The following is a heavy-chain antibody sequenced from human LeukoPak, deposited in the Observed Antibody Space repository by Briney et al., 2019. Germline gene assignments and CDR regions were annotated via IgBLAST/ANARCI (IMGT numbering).Heavy chain of an antibody. CDR2: VYPSGIA. CDR3: ARGPSGGANNWYDP. V-gene: IGHV4-59*01. J-gene: IGHJ5*02. Sequence: SETLSLTCSVSGGSISSYYWSWIRQPPGKRLEWIGYVYPSGIASYNPSLKSRVTISVDVSKNQFTLKLSSVTAADTAVYYCARGPSGGANNWYDPWGQGILVTVSS. D-gene: IGHD2-15*01. CDR1: GGSISSYY.